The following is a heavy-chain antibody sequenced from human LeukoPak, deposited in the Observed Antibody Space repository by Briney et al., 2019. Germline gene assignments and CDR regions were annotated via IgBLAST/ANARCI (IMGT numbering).Heavy chain of an antibody. Sequence: GSVNVSCMASGYTLGSYDINWVRKATGQGLEWMGWMNPGSGNTGYAQRFQGRVTMTRDTSTNKAYMELSCLRSEATAIYYCARLSETAAYYYTSGYYFLGYWGQGTLVTVDS. CDR1: GYTLGSYD. V-gene: IGHV1-8*02. CDR3: ARLSETAAYYYTSGYYFLGY. CDR2: MNPGSGNT. D-gene: IGHD3-22*01. J-gene: IGHJ4*02.